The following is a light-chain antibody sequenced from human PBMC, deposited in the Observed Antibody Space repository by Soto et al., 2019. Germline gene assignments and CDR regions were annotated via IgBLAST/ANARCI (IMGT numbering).Light chain of an antibody. CDR3: QQYNNWLLT. CDR1: QSVTCSY. J-gene: IGKJ5*01. V-gene: IGKV3D-15*01. CDR2: GAS. Sequence: EIVLTQSPGTLSLSPGERATLSCRASQSVTCSYLAWYQQKPGQAPRLLIYGASSRATGIPARFSGSGSGTEFTLTISSLQSEDFAVYYCQQYNNWLLTFGQGTRLEIK.